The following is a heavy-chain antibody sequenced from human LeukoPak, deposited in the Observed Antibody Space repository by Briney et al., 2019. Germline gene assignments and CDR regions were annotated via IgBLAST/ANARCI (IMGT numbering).Heavy chain of an antibody. CDR3: TRYCSGTSCFNYYYYGLDV. CDR1: GGSLSGYY. J-gene: IGHJ6*02. Sequence: SETLSLTCAVYGGSLSGYYWSWIRQSPEKGLEWIGEINHSGSTNYNPSLKSRVTISVDTSKNQFSLKLSSVTAADTAVYYCTRYCSGTSCFNYYYYGLDVWGRGTRSPSP. V-gene: IGHV4-34*01. CDR2: INHSGST. D-gene: IGHD2-2*01.